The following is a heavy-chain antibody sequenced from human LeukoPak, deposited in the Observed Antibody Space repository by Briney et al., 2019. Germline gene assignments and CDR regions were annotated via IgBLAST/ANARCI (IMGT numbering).Heavy chain of an antibody. Sequence: PSETLSLTCTVSGGSISSYYWSWIRQPPGKGLEWIGYIYYSGSTNYNPSLESRVTISVDTSKNQFSLKLSSVTAADTAVYYCARDGGLAYCGGDCYRHWYFDLWGRGTLVTVSS. V-gene: IGHV4-59*01. J-gene: IGHJ2*01. CDR3: ARDGGLAYCGGDCYRHWYFDL. CDR2: IYYSGST. D-gene: IGHD2-21*02. CDR1: GGSISSYY.